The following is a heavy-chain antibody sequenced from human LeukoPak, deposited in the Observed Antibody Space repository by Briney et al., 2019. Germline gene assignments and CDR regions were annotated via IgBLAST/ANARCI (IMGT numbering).Heavy chain of an antibody. Sequence: SGGSLRLSCTASGFAFAEHGMSWVRQVPGKGLEWVSGINWSGGSTGYADPLRGRFTISRDNAKNSLYLQMDSLRAEDTALYYCARAHTTSPFYFDYWGQGTLVTVSS. CDR3: ARAHTTSPFYFDY. D-gene: IGHD2-2*01. CDR1: GFAFAEHG. J-gene: IGHJ4*02. CDR2: INWSGGST. V-gene: IGHV3-20*04.